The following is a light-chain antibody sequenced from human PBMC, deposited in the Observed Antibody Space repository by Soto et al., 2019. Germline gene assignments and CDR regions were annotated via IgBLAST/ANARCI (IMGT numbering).Light chain of an antibody. CDR1: QSVSSSY. CDR3: QQYGSSSWT. J-gene: IGKJ1*01. V-gene: IGKV3-20*01. CDR2: GAS. Sequence: EIVLTQSPRTLSVSPGERATLSCRASQSVSSSYLAWYQQKPGQAPRLLIYGASSRATGIPDRFSGSGSGTDFTLTISRLEPEDFAVYYCQQYGSSSWTFGQGTKVEIK.